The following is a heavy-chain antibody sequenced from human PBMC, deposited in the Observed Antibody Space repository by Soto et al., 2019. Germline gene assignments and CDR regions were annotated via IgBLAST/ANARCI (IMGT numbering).Heavy chain of an antibody. D-gene: IGHD6-19*01. CDR1: GFTFINAW. J-gene: IGHJ4*02. V-gene: IGHV3-15*01. CDR2: IKSKTDGGTT. Sequence: PWGSLRLSCAASGFTFINAWIICFRQSPFKWLEWVVRIKSKTDGGTTDYAAPVKGRFTISRDDSKNTLYLQMNSLKTEDTAVYYCTTDQGIAVAGVSFDYWGQGTLVTVSS. CDR3: TTDQGIAVAGVSFDY.